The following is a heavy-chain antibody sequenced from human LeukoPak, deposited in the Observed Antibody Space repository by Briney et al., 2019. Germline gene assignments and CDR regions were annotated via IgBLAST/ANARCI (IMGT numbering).Heavy chain of an antibody. J-gene: IGHJ4*02. V-gene: IGHV3-64D*06. Sequence: GGSLRLSCSASGFTFSSYAMHWVRQAPGKGLEYVSAISSNGDSTYYADSVKGRFTISRDNSKNTLYLQMSSLRAEDTAVYYCVKRVCGTTSCSAPFAYWGQGTLVTVSS. CDR1: GFTFSSYA. CDR2: ISSNGDST. D-gene: IGHD2-2*01. CDR3: VKRVCGTTSCSAPFAY.